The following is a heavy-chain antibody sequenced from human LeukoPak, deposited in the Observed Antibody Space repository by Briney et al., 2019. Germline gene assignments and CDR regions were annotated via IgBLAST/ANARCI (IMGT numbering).Heavy chain of an antibody. Sequence: GSLRLSCAASGFTFSSYWMSWVRQAPGKGLEWVGHMYYRGNTFYNPSLKSRVTISVDTSKNQFSLKLRSVTAADTAVYYCARDGNALWGQGTLVTVSS. V-gene: IGHV4-4*02. J-gene: IGHJ4*02. CDR2: MYYRGNT. D-gene: IGHD1-1*01. CDR3: ARDGNAL. CDR1: GFTFSSYW.